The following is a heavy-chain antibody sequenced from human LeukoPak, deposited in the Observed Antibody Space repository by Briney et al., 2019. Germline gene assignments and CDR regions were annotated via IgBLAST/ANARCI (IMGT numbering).Heavy chain of an antibody. Sequence: TLSLTCTVSGASISSGGYYWSWIRQHPGKGLEWIGYIYYSGGTYYNPSLKSRLTISIDTSKNQFSLKLSSVTAADTAVYYCARGYYDSSGYYGTNYFDYWGQGTLVTVSS. CDR1: GASISSGGYY. J-gene: IGHJ4*02. D-gene: IGHD3-22*01. CDR3: ARGYYDSSGYYGTNYFDY. V-gene: IGHV4-31*03. CDR2: IYYSGGT.